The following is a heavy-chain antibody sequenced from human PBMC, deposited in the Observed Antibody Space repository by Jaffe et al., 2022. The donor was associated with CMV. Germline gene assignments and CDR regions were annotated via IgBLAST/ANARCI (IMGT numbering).Heavy chain of an antibody. CDR2: INPNSGGT. CDR3: ARESGIAAAGSHAVWFDP. CDR1: GYTFTGYY. D-gene: IGHD6-13*01. J-gene: IGHJ5*02. Sequence: QVQLVQSGAEVKKPGASVKVSCKASGYTFTGYYMHWVRQAPGQGLEWMGWINPNSGGTNYAQKFQGRVTMTRDTSISTAYMELSRLRSDDTAVYYCARESGIAAAGSHAVWFDPWGQGTLVTVSS. V-gene: IGHV1-2*02.